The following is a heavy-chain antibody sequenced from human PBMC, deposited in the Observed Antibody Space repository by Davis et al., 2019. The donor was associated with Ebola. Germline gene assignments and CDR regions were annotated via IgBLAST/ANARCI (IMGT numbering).Heavy chain of an antibody. J-gene: IGHJ6*02. CDR1: GYTFTGYY. V-gene: IGHV1-46*03. CDR2: INPSGGSP. D-gene: IGHD1-26*01. Sequence: AASVKVSCKASGYTFTGYYMHWVRQAPGQGLEWMGIINPSGGSPSYAQKFQGRVTMTRDTSTSTVYMELSSLRSEDTAVYYCARGPPARNSGSYEFYYYGMDVWGQGTTVTVSS. CDR3: ARGPPARNSGSYEFYYYGMDV.